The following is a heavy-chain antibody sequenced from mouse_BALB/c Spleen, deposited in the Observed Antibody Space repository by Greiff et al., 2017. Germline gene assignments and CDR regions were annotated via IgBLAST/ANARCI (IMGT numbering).Heavy chain of an antibody. CDR3: APYYYGSSYDY. V-gene: IGHV1S130*01. Sequence: VQLQQSGSVLVRPGASVKLSCKASGYTFTSSWMHWAKQRPGQGLEWIGEIHPNSGNTNYNEKFKGKATLTVDTSSSTAYVDLSSLTSEDSAVYYCAPYYYGSSYDYWGQGTTLTVSS. D-gene: IGHD1-1*01. CDR2: IHPNSGNT. J-gene: IGHJ2*01. CDR1: GYTFTSSW.